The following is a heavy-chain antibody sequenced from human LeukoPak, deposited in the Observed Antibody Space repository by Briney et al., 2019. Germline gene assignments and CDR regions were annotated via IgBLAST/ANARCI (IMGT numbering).Heavy chain of an antibody. CDR2: ISSSSSYI. V-gene: IGHV3-21*01. CDR1: GFTFSSYS. Sequence: GGSLRLSCAASGFTFSSYSMNWVRQAPGKGLEWVSSISSSSSYIYYADSVKGRFTISRDNAKNSLYLQMNSLRAEDTAVYYCAGDRGSGWFYDIDYWGQGTLVTVSS. D-gene: IGHD6-19*01. CDR3: AGDRGSGWFYDIDY. J-gene: IGHJ4*02.